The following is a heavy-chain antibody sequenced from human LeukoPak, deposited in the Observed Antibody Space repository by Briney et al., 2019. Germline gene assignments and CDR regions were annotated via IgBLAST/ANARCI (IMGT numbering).Heavy chain of an antibody. D-gene: IGHD3/OR15-3a*01. CDR3: ARHGLVPRLDWFDP. CDR2: IYYSGST. J-gene: IGHJ5*02. CDR1: GGPISSYY. V-gene: IGHV4-59*08. Sequence: PSETLSLTCTVSGGPISSYYWSWIRQPPGKGLEWIGYIYYSGSTNYNPSLKSRVTISVDTSKNQFSLKLSSVTAADTAVYYCARHGLVPRLDWFDPWGQGILVTVSS.